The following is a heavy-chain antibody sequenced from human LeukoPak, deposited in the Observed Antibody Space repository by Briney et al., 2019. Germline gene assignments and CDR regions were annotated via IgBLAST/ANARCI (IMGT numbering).Heavy chain of an antibody. V-gene: IGHV3-15*01. CDR3: TTGTSGYDWYLGLTDAFDI. Sequence: KAGGSLRLSCAASGFTFSNAWMSWVRXXXXXXXXXXXXXXXXXXXXTTDYAAPVKGRFTTSRDDSKNTLYLQMNSLKTEDTAVYYCTTGTSGYDWYLGLTDAFDIWGQGTMVTVSS. D-gene: IGHD5-12*01. CDR1: GFTFSNAW. CDR2: XXXXXXXXTT. J-gene: IGHJ3*02.